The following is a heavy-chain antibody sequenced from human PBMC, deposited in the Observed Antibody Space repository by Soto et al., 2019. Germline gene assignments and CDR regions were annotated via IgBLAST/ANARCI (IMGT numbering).Heavy chain of an antibody. Sequence: NPSETLSLTCSVNGGSFSYYYWSWIRQSPGKGLEWIGEINHSGTINFNPSLKSRATISIDTSENQFSLTLRSVTAADTAIYYCARSFRGVSLDWGQGTLVTVSS. CDR1: GGSFSYYY. D-gene: IGHD3-10*01. J-gene: IGHJ4*02. V-gene: IGHV4-34*01. CDR3: ARSFRGVSLD. CDR2: INHSGTI.